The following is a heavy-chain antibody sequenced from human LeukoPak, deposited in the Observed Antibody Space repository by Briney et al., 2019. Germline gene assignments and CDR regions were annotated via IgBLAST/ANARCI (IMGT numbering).Heavy chain of an antibody. CDR2: ISYDGSNK. CDR3: ASLLGYCSSTSCYSAGDWFDP. J-gene: IGHJ5*02. Sequence: GGSLRLSCAASGFTFSSYWMHWVRQAPGKGLEWVAVISYDGSNKYYADSVKGRFTISRDNSKNTLYLQMNSLRAEDTAVYYCASLLGYCSSTSCYSAGDWFDPRGQGTLVTVSS. CDR1: GFTFSSYW. V-gene: IGHV3-30-3*01. D-gene: IGHD2-2*01.